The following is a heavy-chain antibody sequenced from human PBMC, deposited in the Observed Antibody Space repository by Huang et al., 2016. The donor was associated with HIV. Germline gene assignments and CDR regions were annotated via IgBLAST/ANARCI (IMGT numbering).Heavy chain of an antibody. J-gene: IGHJ4*02. CDR1: GFTFSSYG. D-gene: IGHD3-3*01. CDR2: IAYDEDNK. Sequence: QILLIESGGGVAQPGRSLRLSCAASGFTFSSYGMHWVRQAPGKGREWVAVIAYDEDNKDYADSVGGRFTISRDNSKNTLDLQMNSLRIEDTAVYYCARGPIRFLAWLLNFDYWGQGALVTVSS. CDR3: ARGPIRFLAWLLNFDY. V-gene: IGHV3-30*03.